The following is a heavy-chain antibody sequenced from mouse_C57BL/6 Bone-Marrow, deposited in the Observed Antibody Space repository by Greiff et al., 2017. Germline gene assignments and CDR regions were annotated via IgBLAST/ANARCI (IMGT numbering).Heavy chain of an antibody. V-gene: IGHV5-2*01. CDR2: INSDGGST. J-gene: IGHJ3*01. D-gene: IGHD2-5*01. Sequence: EVNVVESGGGLVQPGESLKLSCESNEYEFPSHDMSWVRKTPEKRLELVAAINSDGGSTYYPDTMERRFIISRDNTKKTLYLQMSSLRSEDTALYYCAPTIVTAWFAYWGQGTLVTVSA. CDR1: EYEFPSHD. CDR3: APTIVTAWFAY.